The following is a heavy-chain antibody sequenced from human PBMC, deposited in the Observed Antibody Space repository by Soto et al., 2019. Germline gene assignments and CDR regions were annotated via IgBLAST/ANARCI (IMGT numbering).Heavy chain of an antibody. CDR2: NSGSGDRT. Sequence: EVQLLESGGGLVQPGKSLRLSCEGSGFTFSSYTMSWVRQAPGKGLEWVSGNSGSGDRTYYADSVKGRFTISRDNSKNTVYLQMNNLRAEDTAIYYWAKGTRWLQFGQPDQWGQGILVTVS. V-gene: IGHV3-23*01. CDR1: GFTFSSYT. D-gene: IGHD5-12*01. J-gene: IGHJ4*02. CDR3: AKGTRWLQFGQPDQ.